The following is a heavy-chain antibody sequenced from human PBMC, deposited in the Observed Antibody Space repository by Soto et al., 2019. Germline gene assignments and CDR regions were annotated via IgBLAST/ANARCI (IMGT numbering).Heavy chain of an antibody. D-gene: IGHD2-15*01. Sequence: QVQLQESGPGLVKPSQTLSLTCTVSGGSISSGDYCWNWIRQNPGKGLEWIGCISYSGSTDYNPALQRRVTISVDTSKNQFSLQLSSVTAADTAAYYCARDRGQFCSGGTCYSGKWFDPWGQGTLVTVSS. CDR2: ISYSGST. V-gene: IGHV4-31*03. CDR1: GGSISSGDYC. CDR3: ARDRGQFCSGGTCYSGKWFDP. J-gene: IGHJ5*02.